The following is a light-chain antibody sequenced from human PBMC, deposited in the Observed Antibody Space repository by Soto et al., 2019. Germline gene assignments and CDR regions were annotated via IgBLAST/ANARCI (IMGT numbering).Light chain of an antibody. Sequence: QSVLTQPASVSGSPGQSITISCSGTSSDVGGHDFVSWYQQHPGKAPKLMIFEVSNRPPGVSSRFSGSKSGNTASLTISGLQAEDEADYYCSSYATINIVVFGGGTKLTVL. CDR3: SSYATINIVV. J-gene: IGLJ3*02. CDR1: SSDVGGHDF. CDR2: EVS. V-gene: IGLV2-14*01.